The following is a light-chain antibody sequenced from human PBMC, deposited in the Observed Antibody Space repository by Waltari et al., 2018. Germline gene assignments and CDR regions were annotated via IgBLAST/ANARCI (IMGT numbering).Light chain of an antibody. CDR1: SSNIGAGCD. J-gene: IGLJ2*01. CDR2: GNS. Sequence: QSVLTQPPSVSGAPGQRVPIPCTGSSSNIGAGCDVHWYQQLPGTAPKLLIYGNSNRPSGVPDRFSGSKSGTSASLAITGLQAEDEADYYCQSYDSSLSAPVVFGGGTKLTVL. V-gene: IGLV1-40*01. CDR3: QSYDSSLSAPVV.